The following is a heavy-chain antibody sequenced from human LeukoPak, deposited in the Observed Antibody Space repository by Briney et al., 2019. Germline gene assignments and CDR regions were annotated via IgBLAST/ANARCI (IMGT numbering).Heavy chain of an antibody. Sequence: SETLSLTCTVSGGSISSSSYYWGWIRQPPGKGLEWIGSIYYSGSTYYNPSLKSRVTISVDTSKNQFSLKLSSVTAADTAVYYCASCYYYDSSGYYYEAFDIWGQGTMVTVSS. CDR1: GGSISSSSYY. D-gene: IGHD3-22*01. V-gene: IGHV4-39*01. CDR2: IYYSGST. J-gene: IGHJ3*02. CDR3: ASCYYYDSSGYYYEAFDI.